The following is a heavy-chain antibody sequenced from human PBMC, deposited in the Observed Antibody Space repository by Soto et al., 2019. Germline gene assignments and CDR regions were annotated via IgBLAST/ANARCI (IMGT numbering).Heavy chain of an antibody. Sequence: PSETLSLTCTVSGGSIRSYYLSRIRQAPGKGLEWIGYLYNSGSTVYNPSLKSRVTISVDTSKNQFSLKLNSVTAADTAVYYCARDLWGYCGTDCYPLDVWGQGTTVTVSS. V-gene: IGHV4-59*01. CDR3: ARDLWGYCGTDCYPLDV. CDR1: GGSIRSYY. CDR2: LYNSGST. J-gene: IGHJ6*02. D-gene: IGHD2-21*02.